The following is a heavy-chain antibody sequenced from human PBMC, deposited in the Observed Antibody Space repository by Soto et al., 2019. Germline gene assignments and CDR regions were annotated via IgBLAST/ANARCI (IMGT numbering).Heavy chain of an antibody. CDR2: IRSKAYGGTT. CDR1: GFTFGDYA. D-gene: IGHD3-10*01. CDR3: TREPYYGTRRGYYYGMDV. J-gene: IGHJ6*02. V-gene: IGHV3-49*03. Sequence: PGGSLRLSCTASGFTFGDYAMSWFRQAPGKGLEWVGFIRSKAYGGTTEYAASVKGRFTISRDDSKSIAYLQMNSLKTEDTAVYYCTREPYYGTRRGYYYGMDVWGQGTTVTVSS.